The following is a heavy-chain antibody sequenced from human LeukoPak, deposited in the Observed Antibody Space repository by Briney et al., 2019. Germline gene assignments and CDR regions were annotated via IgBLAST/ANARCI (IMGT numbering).Heavy chain of an antibody. D-gene: IGHD6-19*01. J-gene: IGHJ5*02. CDR2: INPNSGGT. CDR1: GYSFTSYY. V-gene: IGHV1-2*02. Sequence: GASVKVSCKASGYSFTSYYMHWVRQAPGQGLEWMGWINPNSGGTNYAQKFQGRVTMTRDTSISTAYMELSRLRSDDTAVYYCARVLAQWLPFTGFDPWGQGTLVTVSS. CDR3: ARVLAQWLPFTGFDP.